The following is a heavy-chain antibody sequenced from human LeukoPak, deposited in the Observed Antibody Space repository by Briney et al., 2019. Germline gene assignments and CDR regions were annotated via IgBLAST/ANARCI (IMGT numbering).Heavy chain of an antibody. CDR3: AKDLSWNPLYYFDY. D-gene: IGHD1-1*01. Sequence: GRSLRLSCAASGFSFSSYGMHWVRQAPGKGLEWVAVISYDGSHIFHVDSVKGRFTISRDNSKNTLYLQMNSLRAEDTAVYYCAKDLSWNPLYYFDYWGQGTLVTVSS. J-gene: IGHJ4*02. V-gene: IGHV3-30*18. CDR1: GFSFSSYG. CDR2: ISYDGSHI.